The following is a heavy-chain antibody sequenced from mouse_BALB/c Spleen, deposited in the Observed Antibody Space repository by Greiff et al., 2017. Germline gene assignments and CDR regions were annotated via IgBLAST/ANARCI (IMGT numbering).Heavy chain of an antibody. J-gene: IGHJ3*01. CDR3: ARDNYEDWFAY. D-gene: IGHD1-3*01. CDR1: GFNIKDTY. Sequence: VHVKQSGAELVKPGASVKLSCTASGFNIKDTYMHWVKQRPEQGLEWIGRIDPANGNTKYDPKFQGKATITADTSSNTAYLQLSSLTSEDTAVYYCARDNYEDWFAYWGQGTLVTVSA. V-gene: IGHV14-3*02. CDR2: IDPANGNT.